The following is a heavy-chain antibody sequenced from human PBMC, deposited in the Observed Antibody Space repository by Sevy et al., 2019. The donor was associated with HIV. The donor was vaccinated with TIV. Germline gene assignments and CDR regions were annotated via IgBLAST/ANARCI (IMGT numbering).Heavy chain of an antibody. D-gene: IGHD4-4*01. Sequence: SETLSLTCTVSGDSISGYYWSWIRQPPGKGLEWIGYIYYSGGTYYNPSLKSRVIISQDTSKNQFSLKLTSVTAADTAVYFCARAYSNYYYAMDVWGQGTTVTVSS. V-gene: IGHV4-59*01. CDR3: ARAYSNYYYAMDV. CDR2: IYYSGGT. J-gene: IGHJ6*02. CDR1: GDSISGYY.